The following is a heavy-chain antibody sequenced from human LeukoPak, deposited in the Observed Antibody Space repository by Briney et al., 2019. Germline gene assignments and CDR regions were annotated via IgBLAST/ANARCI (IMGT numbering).Heavy chain of an antibody. J-gene: IGHJ4*02. V-gene: IGHV3-48*01. D-gene: IGHD3-10*01. Sequence: PGGSLRLSCAASGFTFSSYSMNWVRQAPGKGLEWVSYISSSSSTIYYADSVKGRFTISRDNAKNSLYLQMNSLRAEDTAVYYCAKDLAGSGSGYWGQGTLVTVSS. CDR1: GFTFSSYS. CDR3: AKDLAGSGSGY. CDR2: ISSSSSTI.